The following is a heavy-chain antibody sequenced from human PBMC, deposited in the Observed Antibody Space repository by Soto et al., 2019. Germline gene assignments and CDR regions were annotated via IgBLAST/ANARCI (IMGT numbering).Heavy chain of an antibody. J-gene: IGHJ4*02. D-gene: IGHD3-3*01. CDR3: TKGSEVARQELDC. Sequence: QVQLVESGGGVVQPGRSLRLSCAASGFTFSNFGMHWGRQAPGKGLEWVAAISADGSDKYLSDSVKGRFTISRDNSTNTLFLQMYILRVEDTYVYYCTKGSEVARQELDCCGQGTLVTLSS. V-gene: IGHV3-30*18. CDR1: GFTFSNFG. CDR2: ISADGSDK.